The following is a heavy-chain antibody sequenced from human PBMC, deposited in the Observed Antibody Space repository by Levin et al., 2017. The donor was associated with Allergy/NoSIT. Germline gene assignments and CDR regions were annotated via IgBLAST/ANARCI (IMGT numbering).Heavy chain of an antibody. V-gene: IGHV3-30-3*01. J-gene: IGHJ6*02. CDR1: GFTFSSYA. D-gene: IGHD5-18*01. CDR2: ISYDGSNK. Sequence: PGGSLRLSCAASGFTFSSYAMHWVRQAPGKGLEWVAVISYDGSNKYYADSVKGRFTISRDNSKNTLYLQMNSLRAEDTAVYYCARVDTAMVRMDTPNYYGMDVWGQGTTVTVSS. CDR3: ARVDTAMVRMDTPNYYGMDV.